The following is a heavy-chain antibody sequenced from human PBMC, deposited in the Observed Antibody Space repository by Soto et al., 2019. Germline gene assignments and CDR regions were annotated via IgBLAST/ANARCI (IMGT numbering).Heavy chain of an antibody. CDR1: GASITGSSY. CDR3: ARSSATIFGVVTIDY. D-gene: IGHD3-3*01. J-gene: IGHJ4*02. V-gene: IGHV4-4*07. CDR2: FSLSGTT. Sequence: SETLSLTCTVSGASITGSSYWSWIRQPAGKGLEWIGRFSLSGTTNYNPSLRSRVTMSADVSKNQFSLRLTSVTAADTAVYYCARSSATIFGVVTIDYCGQGTLVTVSS.